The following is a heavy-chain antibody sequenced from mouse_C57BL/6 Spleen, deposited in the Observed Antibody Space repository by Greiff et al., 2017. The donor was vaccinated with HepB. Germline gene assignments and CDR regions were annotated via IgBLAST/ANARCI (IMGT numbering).Heavy chain of an antibody. CDR3: ARHPIYDGYYYAMDY. CDR1: GFTFSSYT. CDR2: ISGGGGNT. D-gene: IGHD2-3*01. J-gene: IGHJ4*01. V-gene: IGHV5-9*01. Sequence: EVKLVESGGGLVKPGGSLKLSCAASGFTFSSYTMSWVRQTPEKRLEWVATISGGGGNTYYPDSVKGRFTISRDNAKNTLYLQMSSLRSEDTALYYCARHPIYDGYYYAMDYWGQGTSVTVSS.